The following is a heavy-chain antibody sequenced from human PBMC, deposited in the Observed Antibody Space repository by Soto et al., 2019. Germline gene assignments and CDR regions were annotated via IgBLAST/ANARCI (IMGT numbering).Heavy chain of an antibody. D-gene: IGHD4-17*01. J-gene: IGHJ4*02. Sequence: GGSLRLSCAASGFTFSSYAMSWVRQAPGKGLEWVSGISGNGGSTYYADSVKGRFTISRDNPKNTLYLQMNSLRAEDTAVYYCAKGENTVTTEIDYWGQGTLVTVSS. CDR1: GFTFSSYA. V-gene: IGHV3-23*01. CDR3: AKGENTVTTEIDY. CDR2: ISGNGGST.